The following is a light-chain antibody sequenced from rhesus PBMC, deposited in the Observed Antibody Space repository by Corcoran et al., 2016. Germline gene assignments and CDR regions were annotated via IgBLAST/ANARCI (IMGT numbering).Light chain of an antibody. CDR3: QKYNYWPLT. V-gene: IGKV3-24*04. J-gene: IGKJ4*01. Sequence: EIVMTQSPATLSLSPGERATLSCRASQSVGSTLAWYQQKPGQAPRLLIYYAASRATGIPDRFSGRGFGTRFTLTISRLDPEDVGVYYCQKYNYWPLTFGGGTKVEIK. CDR2: YAA. CDR1: QSVGST.